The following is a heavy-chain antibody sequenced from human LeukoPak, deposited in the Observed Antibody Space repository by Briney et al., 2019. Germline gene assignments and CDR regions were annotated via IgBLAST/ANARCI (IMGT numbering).Heavy chain of an antibody. CDR3: AKSGHVRQSITIFGVRPHYYFDY. CDR1: GFTFSSYG. J-gene: IGHJ4*02. D-gene: IGHD3-3*01. V-gene: IGHV3-30*02. CDR2: IRYDGSNK. Sequence: GGSLRLSCAASGFTFSSYGMHWVRQTPGKGLEWVAFIRYDGSNKYYADSVKGRFTISRDNSKNTLYLQMNSLRAEDTAVYYCAKSGHVRQSITIFGVRPHYYFDYWGQGTLVTVSS.